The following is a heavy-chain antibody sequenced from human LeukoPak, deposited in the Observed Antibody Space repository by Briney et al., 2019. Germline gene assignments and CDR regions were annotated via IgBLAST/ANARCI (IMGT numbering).Heavy chain of an antibody. CDR3: ARMYSSGWPLDPVDI. V-gene: IGHV1-18*01. D-gene: IGHD6-19*01. J-gene: IGHJ3*02. CDR1: GYTFNNYA. CDR2: ISAYNGNT. Sequence: ASVKVSCKASGYTFNNYAISWVRQASGQGPEWMGWISAYNGNTNYAQNFQGRVTMTTDTSTSTAYMEVRSLRSDDTAVYYCARMYSSGWPLDPVDIWGQGTMVTVS.